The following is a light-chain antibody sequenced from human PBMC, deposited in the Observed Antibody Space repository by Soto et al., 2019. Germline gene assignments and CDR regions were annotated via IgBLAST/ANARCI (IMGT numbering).Light chain of an antibody. V-gene: IGKV3-11*01. J-gene: IGKJ4*01. CDR3: QQRSNWRHT. CDR1: QSISSY. Sequence: EIVLTQSPATLSLSPGERATISCRASQSISSYLAWYQQKPGHAPKLLIYDASNRATGVPARFSGSGSGTDFTLTISSLEPEDFAVYYCQQRSNWRHTFGGGTKVEIK. CDR2: DAS.